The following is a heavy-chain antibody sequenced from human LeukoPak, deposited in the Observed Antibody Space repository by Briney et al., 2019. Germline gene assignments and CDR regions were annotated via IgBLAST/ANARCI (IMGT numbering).Heavy chain of an antibody. J-gene: IGHJ4*02. Sequence: NPSETLSLTCAVSGGPFSGYFWSWIRQPSGKGLEWIGEIHNSGTTNYNPSLNSRVTISEDTSKNQFYLNLSSVTAADTAVYYCARRYYYNLGSFPFDFWGQGTLVTVSS. V-gene: IGHV4-34*01. CDR1: GGPFSGYF. D-gene: IGHD3-10*01. CDR2: IHNSGTT. CDR3: ARRYYYNLGSFPFDF.